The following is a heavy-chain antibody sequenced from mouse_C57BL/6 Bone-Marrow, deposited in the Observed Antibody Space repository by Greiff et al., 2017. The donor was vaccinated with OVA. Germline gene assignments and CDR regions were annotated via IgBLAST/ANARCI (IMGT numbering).Heavy chain of an antibody. Sequence: EVKLQQSGAEFVRPGASVKLSCTASGFNIKDDYMHWVKQRPEQGLEWVGWIDPDNGDIEYASKVKGKATITADTASNTAYLQLSSLRSEDTAVYYCTTYGYGSYFGYGGRGTTLTVSA. CDR3: TTYGYGSYFGY. CDR2: IDPDNGDI. V-gene: IGHV14-4*01. CDR1: GFNIKDDY. J-gene: IGHJ2*01. D-gene: IGHD1-1*01.